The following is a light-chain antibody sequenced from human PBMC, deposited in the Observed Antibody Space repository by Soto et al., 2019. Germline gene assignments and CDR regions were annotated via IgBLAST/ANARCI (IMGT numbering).Light chain of an antibody. Sequence: DIQMTKSTSTLSASVGDRVTITCRASQSVSTWLAWYQQKPGKAPQVLISMASTLESGVPSRFSGSGSGTEFTLTISSLQPDDFATYYCQQYNSHSPWTFGQGTKVDIK. J-gene: IGKJ1*01. CDR2: MAS. V-gene: IGKV1-5*03. CDR3: QQYNSHSPWT. CDR1: QSVSTW.